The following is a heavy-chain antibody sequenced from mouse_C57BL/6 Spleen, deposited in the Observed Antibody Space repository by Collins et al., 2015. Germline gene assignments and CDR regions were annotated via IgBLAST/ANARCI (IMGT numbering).Heavy chain of an antibody. Sequence: QGLEWIGNIDPSDSETHYNQKFKDKATLTVDKSSSTVYMQLNSLTSEDSAVYFCSRGGYWGQGTTLTVSS. J-gene: IGHJ2*01. CDR2: IDPSDSET. V-gene: IGHV1-52*01. CDR3: SRGGY.